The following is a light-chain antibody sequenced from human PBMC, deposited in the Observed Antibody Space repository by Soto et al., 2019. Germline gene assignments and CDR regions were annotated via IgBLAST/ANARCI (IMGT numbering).Light chain of an antibody. CDR3: SSYTSTNTVL. CDR1: STDVGGYNY. Sequence: QSVLTQPASVSGSPGQSITISCTGTSTDVGGYNYVSWYQHHPGKAPKLMIFEVSNRPSGVSHRFSGSKSGNTASLTISGLQAEDESDYYCSSYTSTNTVLFGGGTKLTVL. J-gene: IGLJ2*01. V-gene: IGLV2-14*01. CDR2: EVS.